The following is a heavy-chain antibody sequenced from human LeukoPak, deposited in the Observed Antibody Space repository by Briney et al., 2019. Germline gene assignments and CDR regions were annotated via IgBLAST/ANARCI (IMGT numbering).Heavy chain of an antibody. D-gene: IGHD3-9*01. J-gene: IGHJ5*02. CDR1: GGCISSGSYY. CDR3: ARVGRYFDWPLFDP. CDR2: IYTSGST. V-gene: IGHV4-61*02. Sequence: PSETLSLTCTVSGGCISSGSYYWSWIRQPAGKGLEWIGRIYTSGSTNYNPSLKSRVTISVDTSKNQFSLKLSSVTAADTAVYYCARVGRYFDWPLFDPWGQGTLVTVSS.